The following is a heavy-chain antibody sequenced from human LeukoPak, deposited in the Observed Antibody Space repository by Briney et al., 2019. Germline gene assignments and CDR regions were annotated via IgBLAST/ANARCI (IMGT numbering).Heavy chain of an antibody. CDR2: ITTSDGNT. V-gene: IGHV3-23*01. CDR1: GFTFSSYT. D-gene: IGHD3-16*01. J-gene: IGHJ4*02. Sequence: GGSLRLSCAASGFTFSSYTMSWVRQAPGKGLEWVSTITTSDGNTYYADSVKGRFTVSRDNSKNTLYLQMNSLRAEDTAVYYCAKDGGLWVSAHWGNSWGRGTLVTVSS. CDR3: AKDGGLWVSAHWGNS.